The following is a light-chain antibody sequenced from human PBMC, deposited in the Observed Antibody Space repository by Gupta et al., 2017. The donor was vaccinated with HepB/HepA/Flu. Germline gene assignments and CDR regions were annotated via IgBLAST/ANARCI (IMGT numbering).Light chain of an antibody. J-gene: IGLJ2*01. V-gene: IGLV3-1*01. Sequence: SYELTQPPSVSVSPGQTASITCSGDKLGDKYACWYQQKPGQSPVLVIYQDSKRPSGIPERISGSNPGKTATLTLRGTQAMGEAEHFRQAWGSRFGVIGGGTKLTVL. CDR2: QDS. CDR1: KLGDKY. CDR3: QAWGSRFGV.